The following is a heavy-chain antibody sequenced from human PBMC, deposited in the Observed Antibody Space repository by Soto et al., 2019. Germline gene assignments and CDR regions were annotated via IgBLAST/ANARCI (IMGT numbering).Heavy chain of an antibody. CDR1: GGSFSGYY. CDR2: INHSGST. V-gene: IGHV4-34*01. D-gene: IGHD2-2*01. Sequence: SETLSLTCAVYGGSFSGYYWSWIRQPPGKGLEWIGEINHSGSTNYNPSLKSRVTISVDRSKNQFSLKLSSVTAADTAVYYCARVGSLYCSSTSCSGNWFDPWGQGTLVTVSS. J-gene: IGHJ5*02. CDR3: ARVGSLYCSSTSCSGNWFDP.